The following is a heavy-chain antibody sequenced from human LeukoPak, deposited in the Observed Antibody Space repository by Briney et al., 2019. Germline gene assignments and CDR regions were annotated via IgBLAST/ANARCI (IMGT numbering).Heavy chain of an antibody. J-gene: IGHJ4*02. V-gene: IGHV3-49*04. CDR2: IRSKIYGGTT. CDR3: AREVARDSSPLALDY. Sequence: GGSLRLSCTTSGFSFGDYAMTWVRQAPGKGLEWVGFIRSKIYGGTTKYATSVEARFTISRDDSKSIAYLQMNSLETEDTAVYYCAREVARDSSPLALDYWGQGSLVTVTS. CDR1: GFSFGDYA. D-gene: IGHD3-22*01.